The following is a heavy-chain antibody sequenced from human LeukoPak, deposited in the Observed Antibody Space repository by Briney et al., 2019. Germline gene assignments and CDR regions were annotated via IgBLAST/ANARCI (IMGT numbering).Heavy chain of an antibody. V-gene: IGHV4-30-2*01. J-gene: IGHJ6*03. CDR2: IYHSGST. Sequence: PSETLSLTCTVSGGSISSGGYYWSWIRQPPGKGLEWIGYIYHSGSTYYNPSLKSRVTISVDRSENQFSLRLSSVTAADTAVYYCARHDYDETYYMDVWGKGTTVTVSS. D-gene: IGHD3-16*01. CDR3: ARHDYDETYYMDV. CDR1: GGSISSGGYY.